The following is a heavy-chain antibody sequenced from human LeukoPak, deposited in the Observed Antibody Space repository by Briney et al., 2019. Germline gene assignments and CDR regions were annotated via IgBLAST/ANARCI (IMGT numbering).Heavy chain of an antibody. CDR1: GYTFTSYG. J-gene: IGHJ5*02. Sequence: ASVKVSCKASGYTFTSYGISWVRQAPGQGLEWMGWISAYNGNTNYAQKLQGRVTMTTDTSTSTAYMELRSLRSDDTAVYYCARLTPSLRFLEWLLGQNWFDPWGQGTLVTVSS. V-gene: IGHV1-18*01. CDR3: ARLTPSLRFLEWLLGQNWFDP. D-gene: IGHD3-3*01. CDR2: ISAYNGNT.